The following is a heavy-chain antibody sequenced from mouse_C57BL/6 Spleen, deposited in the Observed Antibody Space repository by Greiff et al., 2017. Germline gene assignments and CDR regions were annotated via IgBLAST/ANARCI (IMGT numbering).Heavy chain of an antibody. CDR3: ARAELGRGFDD. Sequence: VQLQESGAELARPGASVKLSCKASGYTFTSYGISWVKQRTGQGLEWIGEIYPRSGNTYYNEKFKGKATLTADKSSSTAYMKLRSLTSEDSAVYFCARAELGRGFDDWGQGTTLTVSS. V-gene: IGHV1-81*01. CDR1: GYTFTSYG. D-gene: IGHD4-1*01. CDR2: IYPRSGNT. J-gene: IGHJ2*01.